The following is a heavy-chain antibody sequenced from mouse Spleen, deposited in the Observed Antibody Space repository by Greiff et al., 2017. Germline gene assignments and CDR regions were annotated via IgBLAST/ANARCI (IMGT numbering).Heavy chain of an antibody. CDR3: ARTGITTGFAY. D-gene: IGHD1-1*01. J-gene: IGHJ3*01. CDR2: INPSNGGT. CDR1: GYTFTSYW. V-gene: IGHV1-53*01. Sequence: QVHVKQPGTELVKPGASVKLSCKASGYTFTSYWMHWVKQRPGQGLEWIGNINPSNGGTNYNEKFKSKATLTVDKSSSTAYMQLSSLTSEDSAVYYCARTGITTGFAYWGQGTLVTVSA.